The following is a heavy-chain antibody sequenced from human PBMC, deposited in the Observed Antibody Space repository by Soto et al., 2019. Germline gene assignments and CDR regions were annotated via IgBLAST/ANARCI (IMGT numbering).Heavy chain of an antibody. Sequence: EVQLLESGGGLVQPGGSLRLSCAASGFTFSSYSMSWVRQAPGKGLEWVSAISGSGGGTYYADSVKGRFTISRDNPKNTLNLQVNSLRSEDTAVYYCAKEAKELLWFGESFDYWGQGTLVTVSS. CDR2: ISGSGGGT. V-gene: IGHV3-23*01. CDR1: GFTFSSYS. CDR3: AKEAKELLWFGESFDY. D-gene: IGHD3-10*01. J-gene: IGHJ4*02.